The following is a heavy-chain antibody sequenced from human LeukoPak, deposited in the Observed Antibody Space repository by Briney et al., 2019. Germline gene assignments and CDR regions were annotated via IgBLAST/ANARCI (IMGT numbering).Heavy chain of an antibody. J-gene: IGHJ5*01. CDR3: AKGLGGLASAPDS. Sequence: GGSLRLSCAASGFTFSSYSMNWVRQAPGKGLEWVSAIFANGVTTLYADSVKGRFIISRDNSQNRLFLQVNSLRVEDTAVYYCAKGLGGLASAPDSWGQGTLVTVSS. V-gene: IGHV3-23*01. CDR1: GFTFSSYS. D-gene: IGHD6-6*01. CDR2: IFANGVTT.